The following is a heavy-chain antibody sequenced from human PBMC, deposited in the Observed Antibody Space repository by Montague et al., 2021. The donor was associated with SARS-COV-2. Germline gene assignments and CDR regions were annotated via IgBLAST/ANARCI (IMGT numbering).Heavy chain of an antibody. D-gene: IGHD3-16*01. V-gene: IGHV4-61*02. J-gene: IGHJ4*02. CDR1: GGSINSGNYY. Sequence: TLSLTCTVSGGSINSGNYYWSWIRQPAGKGLEWIGRIYTSGSTNYNPSPKSRVTISVDTSKNQFSLKLNSVTAADTAVYYCARDLGGAYYFDYWGQGTLVTVSS. CDR3: ARDLGGAYYFDY. CDR2: IYTSGST.